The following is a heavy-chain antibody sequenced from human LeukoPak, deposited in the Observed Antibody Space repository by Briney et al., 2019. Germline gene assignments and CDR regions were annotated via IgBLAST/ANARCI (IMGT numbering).Heavy chain of an antibody. D-gene: IGHD1-26*01. CDR1: GGSFSGYY. V-gene: IGHV4-59*01. J-gene: IGHJ4*02. CDR2: IYYSGST. CDR3: AREGSSSGSKDFDY. Sequence: SETLSLTCAVYGGSFSGYYWSWIRQPPGKGLEWIGYIYYSGSTNYNPSLKSRVTISVDTSKNQFSLKLTSVTAADTAVYYCAREGSSSGSKDFDYWGQGTLVTVSS.